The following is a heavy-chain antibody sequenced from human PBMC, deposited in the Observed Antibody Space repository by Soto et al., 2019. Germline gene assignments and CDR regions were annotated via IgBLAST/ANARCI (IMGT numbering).Heavy chain of an antibody. CDR1: GGSISSSNW. V-gene: IGHV4-4*02. CDR2: IYHSGST. Sequence: QVQLQESGPGLVKPSGTLSLTCAVSGGSISSSNWWSWVRQPPGKGLEWIGEIYHSGSTNYNPSLSSRGTISVGRSNTVCSPNLRSENATDTSVLYCARKEWLCRYIDYWGRGPLVTVSS. D-gene: IGHD3-3*01. J-gene: IGHJ4*02. CDR3: ARKEWLCRYIDY.